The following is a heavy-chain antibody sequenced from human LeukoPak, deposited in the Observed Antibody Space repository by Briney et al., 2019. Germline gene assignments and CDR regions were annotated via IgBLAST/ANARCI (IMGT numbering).Heavy chain of an antibody. V-gene: IGHV1-69*05. J-gene: IGHJ4*02. Sequence: SVKVSCKASGGTFSRYAISWVRQAPGQGLEWMGGIIPIFGTANYAQKFQGRVTITTDESTSTAHMELSSLRSEDTAVYYCASGVAARPVPYYFDYWGQGTLVTVSS. D-gene: IGHD6-6*01. CDR2: IIPIFGTA. CDR1: GGTFSRYA. CDR3: ASGVAARPVPYYFDY.